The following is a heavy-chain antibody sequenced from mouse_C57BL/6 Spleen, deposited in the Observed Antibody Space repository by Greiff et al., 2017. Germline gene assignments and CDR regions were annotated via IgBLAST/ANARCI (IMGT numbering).Heavy chain of an antibody. CDR1: GYTFTSYD. Sequence: VQLVESGPELVKPGASVKLSCKASGYTFTSYDINWVKQRPGQGLEWIGWIYPRDGSTKYNEKFKGKATLTVDTSSSTAYMELHSLTSEDSAVYLCARSDDGNHLRYFDVWGTGTTVTVSS. D-gene: IGHD1-1*01. V-gene: IGHV1-85*01. CDR2: IYPRDGST. CDR3: ARSDDGNHLRYFDV. J-gene: IGHJ1*03.